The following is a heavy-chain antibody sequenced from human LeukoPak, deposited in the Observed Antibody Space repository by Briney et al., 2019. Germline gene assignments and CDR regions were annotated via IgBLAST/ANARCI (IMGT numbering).Heavy chain of an antibody. Sequence: ASVKGSCKASGYTFTSNPMYWMRQAPGQGLEWMGWINTVNGDTKCSQNFQGRITITRDTSASTAYMELSGLGSEDTAVYYCARKNYFASGSYSDFDFWGQGTLVTVSS. J-gene: IGHJ4*02. CDR3: ARKNYFASGSYSDFDF. D-gene: IGHD3-10*01. CDR2: INTVNGDT. V-gene: IGHV1-3*04. CDR1: GYTFTSNP.